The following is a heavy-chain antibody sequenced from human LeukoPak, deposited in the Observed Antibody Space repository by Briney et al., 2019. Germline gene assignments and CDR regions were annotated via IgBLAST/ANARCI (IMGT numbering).Heavy chain of an antibody. D-gene: IGHD3-9*01. CDR3: ARAPYDILTGYSLNWFDP. CDR1: GYTFTTYA. J-gene: IGHJ5*02. V-gene: IGHV1-3*01. Sequence: GASVKVSCKASGYTFTTYAMHWVRQAPGQRLEWMGWINGDNGNTKYSQKFQGRVTITRDTSAYTGYIELRGLSSADTAVYFCARAPYDILTGYSLNWFDPWGQGTLVTVSS. CDR2: INGDNGNT.